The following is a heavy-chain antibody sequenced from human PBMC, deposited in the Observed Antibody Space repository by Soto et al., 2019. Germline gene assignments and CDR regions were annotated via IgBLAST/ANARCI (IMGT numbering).Heavy chain of an antibody. V-gene: IGHV1-69*13. J-gene: IGHJ6*02. CDR3: ARDDGWNYRYFDMEV. CDR2: IIPVFGSA. D-gene: IGHD1-7*01. CDR1: GGTFSSYS. Sequence: SVKVSCKASGGTFSSYSITWVRQAPGQGLEWMGGIIPVFGSANYAQKFQGRVTITADESTSTACMELSSLRSQDTAVYFCARDDGWNYRYFDMEVWGQGTTVTVSS.